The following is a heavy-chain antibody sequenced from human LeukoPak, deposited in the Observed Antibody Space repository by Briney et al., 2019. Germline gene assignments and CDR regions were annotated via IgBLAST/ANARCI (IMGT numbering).Heavy chain of an antibody. Sequence: ASVKVSCKASGYNFDKFGIAWVRQAPGQGLEWMGWINTYNGNTKYAHQIQGRVTMTTDTSTSTVYMELRSLRSDDTAVYFCARDKAQHRKRYYYRGQGTQVTVSS. CDR2: INTYNGNT. D-gene: IGHD1-14*01. CDR3: ARDKAQHRKRYYY. J-gene: IGHJ4*02. CDR1: GYNFDKFG. V-gene: IGHV1-18*01.